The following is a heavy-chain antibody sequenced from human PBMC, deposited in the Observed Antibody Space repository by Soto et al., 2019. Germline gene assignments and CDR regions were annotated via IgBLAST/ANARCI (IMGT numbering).Heavy chain of an antibody. D-gene: IGHD1-26*01. CDR2: ISGSGGST. CDR1: GFTFSSYA. V-gene: IGHV3-23*01. CDR3: AKRSYSGSYYPDY. J-gene: IGHJ4*02. Sequence: EVQLLESGGGLVQPGGSLRLSCAASGFTFSSYAMSWVRQAPGKGLEWVSAISGSGGSTYYADSVKGRFTISRDNSKNTLYLQMYSLRAEDTAVYYCAKRSYSGSYYPDYWGQGTLVTVSS.